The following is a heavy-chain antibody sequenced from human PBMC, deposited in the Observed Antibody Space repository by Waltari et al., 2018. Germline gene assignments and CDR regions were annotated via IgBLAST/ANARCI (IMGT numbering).Heavy chain of an antibody. CDR1: GDPITSGSYY. D-gene: IGHD1-1*01. Sequence: QLQLQESGPRLVKPSETLSLTCSVSGDPITSGSYYSGWIPQPPGKGLEWIGRVHYSGSTYYHPSLTSLVSITMHPSKNQCSLRLTSVTAADTATYFCARRWVGPLTTTKERPPFDYWGQGALVTVSS. CDR3: ARRWVGPLTTTKERPPFDY. J-gene: IGHJ4*02. V-gene: IGHV4-39*01. CDR2: VHYSGST.